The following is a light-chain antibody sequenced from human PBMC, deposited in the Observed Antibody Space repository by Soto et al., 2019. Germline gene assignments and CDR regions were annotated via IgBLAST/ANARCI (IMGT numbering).Light chain of an antibody. V-gene: IGKV3-20*01. J-gene: IGKJ1*01. CDR1: QSVSSSY. CDR2: DVS. Sequence: EIVLTQSPGTLSLSPGERATLSCRSSQSVSSSYLAWYQQKPGQAPRLLIYDVSSRATGIPDRFSGSGSGTDFTLTISRLEPEDFAVYYCMQYGSSPTCGQGTKVEIK. CDR3: MQYGSSPT.